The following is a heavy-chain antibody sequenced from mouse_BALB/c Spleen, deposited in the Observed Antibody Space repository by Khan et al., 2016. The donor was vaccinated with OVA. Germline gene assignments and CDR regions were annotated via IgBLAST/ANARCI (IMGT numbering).Heavy chain of an antibody. CDR2: INPSNGGP. J-gene: IGHJ3*01. CDR1: GYTFSSYY. Sequence: QVQLQQSGAELVRPGASVRLSCKASGYTFSSYYMYWVKQRPGQGLEWIGGINPSNGGPNFNEKFKTKATMTVDRSSSNAYMHLSSLTSEDSAVYYCTRSGYGNPFAYWGQGTLVTVSP. CDR3: TRSGYGNPFAY. D-gene: IGHD2-10*02. V-gene: IGHV1S81*02.